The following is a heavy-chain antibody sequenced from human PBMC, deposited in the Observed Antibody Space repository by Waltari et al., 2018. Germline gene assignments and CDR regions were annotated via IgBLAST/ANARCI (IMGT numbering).Heavy chain of an antibody. CDR3: VRHARTTSGGKHFDH. Sequence: QLQLQESGPGLVKASETLSLTCTVSGDSISSSSYYWGWVRQPPGKGLEWIGNMYYSGSTYYNPALKSRGTIAGDTSKSQFSLKLSSVTAADTSMYYCVRHARTTSGGKHFDHWGQGMLVTVSP. CDR1: GDSISSSSYY. V-gene: IGHV4-39*01. J-gene: IGHJ4*02. D-gene: IGHD2-15*01. CDR2: MYYSGST.